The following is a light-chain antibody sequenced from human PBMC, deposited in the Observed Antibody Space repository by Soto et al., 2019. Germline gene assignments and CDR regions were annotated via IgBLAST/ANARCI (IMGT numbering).Light chain of an antibody. V-gene: IGKV4-1*01. Sequence: IVMTQSPDSLAVSLGKRATINCKSSQSVLYSSNNKNYLAWYQQKPGQPPKLLIYWASTRESGVPDRFSGSGSGTDFTLTISSLQAEDVAVYYCQQYYSTPRTFGQGTKVDIK. J-gene: IGKJ1*01. CDR3: QQYYSTPRT. CDR1: QSVLYSSNNKNY. CDR2: WAS.